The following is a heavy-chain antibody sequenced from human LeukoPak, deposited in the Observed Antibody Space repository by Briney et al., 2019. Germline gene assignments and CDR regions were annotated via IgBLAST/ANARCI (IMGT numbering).Heavy chain of an antibody. CDR1: GFTFSSYA. CDR3: ALSIAAAGDAFDI. D-gene: IGHD6-13*01. V-gene: IGHV3-23*01. Sequence: GGSLRLSCAASGFTFSSYAMSWVRQAPGKGLEWVSAISGSGGSTHYADSVKGRFTISRDNSKNTLYLQMNSLRAEDTAVYYCALSIAAAGDAFDIWGQGTMVTVSS. J-gene: IGHJ3*02. CDR2: ISGSGGST.